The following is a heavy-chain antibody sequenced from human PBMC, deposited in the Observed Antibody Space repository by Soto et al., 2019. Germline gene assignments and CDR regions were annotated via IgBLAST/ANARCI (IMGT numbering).Heavy chain of an antibody. J-gene: IGHJ4*02. CDR3: ARDPKYSSSSGDGYFDY. CDR2: IIPIFGTA. CDR1: GGTFSSYA. V-gene: IGHV1-69*13. D-gene: IGHD6-6*01. Sequence: GASVKVSCKASGGTFSSYAISWVRQAPGQGLEWMGGIIPIFGTANYAQKFQGRVTITADESTSTAYMELSSLRSEDTAVYYCARDPKYSSSSGDGYFDYWGQGTLVTVSS.